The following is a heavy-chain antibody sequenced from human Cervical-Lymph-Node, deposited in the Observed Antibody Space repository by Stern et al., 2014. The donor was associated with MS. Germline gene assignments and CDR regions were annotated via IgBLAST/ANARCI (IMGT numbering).Heavy chain of an antibody. V-gene: IGHV3-64*01. CDR2: ITSDGGST. Sequence: EVQLLESGGGLVQPGGSPRLSCVGSGFTFRNYAMHWVRQAPGKGLEYVSAITSDGGSTYYAKFVKGRFTISRDNAKNTLYLQMGRLRGDDMAVYYCARGSRWGQGTLVTVSS. CDR1: GFTFRNYA. J-gene: IGHJ4*02. CDR3: ARGSR.